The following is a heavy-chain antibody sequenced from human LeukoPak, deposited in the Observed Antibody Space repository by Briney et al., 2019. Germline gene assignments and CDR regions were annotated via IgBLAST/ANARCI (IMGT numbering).Heavy chain of an antibody. CDR1: RLTFSTFG. CDR3: RAATKYHEYYYDY. J-gene: IGHJ4*02. D-gene: IGHD3-22*01. V-gene: IGHV3-30*03. CDR2: ISSDGNDK. Sequence: GGSLRLSCAASRLTFSTFGRHWVRQAPGKGREWVAVISSDGNDKYYADSVRGRFTISRHNSNDTLYLQMSSLRIEATAVYYCRAATKYHEYYYDYWGQGTLVTVSS.